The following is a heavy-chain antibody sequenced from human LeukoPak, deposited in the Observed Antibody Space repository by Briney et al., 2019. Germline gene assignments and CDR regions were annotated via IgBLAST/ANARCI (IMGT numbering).Heavy chain of an antibody. CDR2: INHSGST. D-gene: IGHD2-8*01. Sequence: SETLSLTCAVYGGSFSGYYWSWIRQPPGKGLEWLGEINHSGSTNYNPSLKSRVTISVDTSKNQFSLKLSSVTAADTAVYYCARGPSRYCTNGVCYKGPYCFDYWGQGTLVTVSS. V-gene: IGHV4-34*01. CDR1: GGSFSGYY. CDR3: ARGPSRYCTNGVCYKGPYCFDY. J-gene: IGHJ4*02.